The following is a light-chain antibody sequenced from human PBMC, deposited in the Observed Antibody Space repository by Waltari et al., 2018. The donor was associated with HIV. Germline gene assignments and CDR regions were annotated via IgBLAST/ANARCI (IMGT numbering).Light chain of an antibody. CDR2: DVS. J-gene: IGLJ2*01. CDR1: SSAVGGYNY. CDR3: CSYAGSYTFLV. V-gene: IGLV2-11*01. Sequence: QSALTQPRSVSGSPGPSVTISCTGTSSAVGGYNYVSWYQQHPGKAPKLMIYDVSKRPSGVPDRFSGSKSGNTASLTISWLQAEDEADYYYCSYAGSYTFLVFGGGTKLTVL.